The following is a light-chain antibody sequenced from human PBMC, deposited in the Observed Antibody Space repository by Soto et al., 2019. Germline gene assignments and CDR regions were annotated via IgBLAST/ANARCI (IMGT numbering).Light chain of an antibody. CDR3: TSYTSSSPVV. V-gene: IGLV2-14*01. CDR1: SSDVGGYNY. Sequence: QSALTQPASVSGSPGQSITISCTGTSSDVGGYNYVSWYQQHPGKAPKLMIYDVSNRPSGVSNRFSGSKSGNTASLTISGLPAEDEAYYYCTSYTSSSPVVFGGGTKVTVL. CDR2: DVS. J-gene: IGLJ2*01.